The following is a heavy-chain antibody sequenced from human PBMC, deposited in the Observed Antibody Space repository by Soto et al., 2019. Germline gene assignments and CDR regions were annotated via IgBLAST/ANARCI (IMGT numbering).Heavy chain of an antibody. Sequence: LSCAVSGFSFSDYEMSWVRQAPGKGLEWISYISQSGSVIYYADSVKGRFTISRDNANDSVHLQMNGLRADDTAVYFCARDRGYSNSNFYYYGMDAWGQGTTVTVSS. CDR1: GFSFSDYE. CDR3: ARDRGYSNSNFYYYGMDA. CDR2: ISQSGSVI. J-gene: IGHJ6*02. V-gene: IGHV3-48*03. D-gene: IGHD4-4*01.